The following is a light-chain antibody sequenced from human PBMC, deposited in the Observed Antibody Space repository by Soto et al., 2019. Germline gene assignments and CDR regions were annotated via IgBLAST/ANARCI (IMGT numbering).Light chain of an antibody. CDR2: AAS. J-gene: IGKJ1*01. CDR1: QGISSY. V-gene: IGKV1-9*01. CDR3: QQYDSVLGT. Sequence: DIQLTQSASFLSASVGDRVTITCLASQGISSYLAWYQQKPGKAPKLLIYAASTLQSGVPSRFSGSGSGTEFTLTISSLQPDDFATYYCQQYDSVLGTFGPGTKVDI.